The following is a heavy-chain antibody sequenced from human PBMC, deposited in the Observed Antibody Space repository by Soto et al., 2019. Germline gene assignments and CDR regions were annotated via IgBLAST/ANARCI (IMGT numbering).Heavy chain of an antibody. CDR2: ISGSGGST. D-gene: IGHD1-20*01. Sequence: GGSLRLSCAASGFTFTRYSMNWVRQAPGKGLEWVSAISGSGGSTYYADSVKGRFTISRDNSKNTLYLQMNSLRAEDTAVYYCANLNWNRGMDVWGQGTTVTVSS. V-gene: IGHV3-23*01. J-gene: IGHJ6*02. CDR1: GFTFTRYS. CDR3: ANLNWNRGMDV.